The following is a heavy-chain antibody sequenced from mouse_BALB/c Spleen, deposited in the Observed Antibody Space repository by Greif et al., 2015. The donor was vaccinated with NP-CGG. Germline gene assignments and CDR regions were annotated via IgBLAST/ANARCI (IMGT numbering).Heavy chain of an antibody. Sequence: VQLQESGPSLVAPSHSLSITCTVSGFSLTSYGVHWVRQPPGKGLEWLGVIWAGGSTNYNSALMSRLSISKDNSKSQVFLKMNSLQTDDTAMYYCARDLYYGNYGYFDYWGQGTTLTVSS. V-gene: IGHV2-9*02. CDR3: ARDLYYGNYGYFDY. D-gene: IGHD2-1*01. CDR2: IWAGGST. CDR1: GFSLTSYG. J-gene: IGHJ2*01.